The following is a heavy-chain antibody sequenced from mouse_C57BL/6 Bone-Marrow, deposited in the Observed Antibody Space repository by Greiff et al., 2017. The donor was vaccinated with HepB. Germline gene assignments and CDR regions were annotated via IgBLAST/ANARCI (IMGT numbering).Heavy chain of an antibody. CDR2: IDPSDSYT. CDR3: AILDY. V-gene: IGHV1-69*01. J-gene: IGHJ2*01. D-gene: IGHD1-1*01. CDR1: GYTFTSYW. Sequence: QVQLQQPGAELVMPGASVKLSCKASGYTFTSYWMHWVKQRPGQGLEWIGEIDPSDSYTNYNQKFKGKSTLTVDKSSSTAYMQLSRLTSEDSAVYYCAILDYWGQGTTLTVSS.